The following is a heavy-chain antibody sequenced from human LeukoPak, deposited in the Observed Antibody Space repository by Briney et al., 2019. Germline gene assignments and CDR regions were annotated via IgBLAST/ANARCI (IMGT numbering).Heavy chain of an antibody. CDR3: ARVSPGTADY. J-gene: IGHJ4*02. CDR2: VYHSGTT. V-gene: IGHV4-38-2*02. CDR1: GYSTSSDYF. D-gene: IGHD1-7*01. Sequence: PSETLSLTCTVSGYSTSSDYFWGWIRQPPGKGLEWIGTVYHSGTTYYNPSLKSRVIISIDTSKSQFSLKLRSVTAADTAVYYCARVSPGTADYWGQGTLVTVSS.